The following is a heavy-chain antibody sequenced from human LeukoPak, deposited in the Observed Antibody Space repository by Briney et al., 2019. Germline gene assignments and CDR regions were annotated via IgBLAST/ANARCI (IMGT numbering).Heavy chain of an antibody. V-gene: IGHV3-23*01. J-gene: IGHJ3*02. D-gene: IGHD6-19*01. CDR1: GFTFSSYA. Sequence: GGSLRLSCAASGFTFSSYAMSWVRQAPGKGLEWVSAISGSGGSTYYADSVKGRFTISRDNSKNTLYLQMNSLRAEDTAVYYCAKVGIAVAGTDRDDAFDIWGQGTMVTVSS. CDR3: AKVGIAVAGTDRDDAFDI. CDR2: ISGSGGST.